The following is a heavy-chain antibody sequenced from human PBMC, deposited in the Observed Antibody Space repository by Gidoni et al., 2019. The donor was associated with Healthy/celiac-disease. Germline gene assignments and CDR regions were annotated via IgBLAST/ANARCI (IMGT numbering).Heavy chain of an antibody. CDR2: IYHSGST. CDR1: GGSISSSNW. Sequence: QVQLQESGPGLVQPSGTLSLTCAVSGGSISSSNWWSWVRQPPGKGLEWIGEIYHSGSTNYNPSLKSRVTISVDKSKNQFSLKLSSVTAADTAVYYCARDLVERYYYGSGSYYNAFYAFDIWGQGTMVTVSS. V-gene: IGHV4-4*02. CDR3: ARDLVERYYYGSGSYYNAFYAFDI. D-gene: IGHD3-10*01. J-gene: IGHJ3*02.